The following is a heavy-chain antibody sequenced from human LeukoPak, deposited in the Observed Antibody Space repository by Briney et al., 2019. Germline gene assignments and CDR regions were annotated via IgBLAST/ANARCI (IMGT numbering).Heavy chain of an antibody. CDR1: GYTFTSYY. V-gene: IGHV1-46*01. CDR2: INPSGGST. Sequence: GASVKVSCKASGYTFTSYYMLWVRQAPGQGLEWMGIINPSGGSTSYAQKFQGRVTMTRDMSTSTVYMELSSLRSEDTAVYYCARDGIVATIEGYYYYYYMDVWGKGTTVTVSS. CDR3: ARDGIVATIEGYYYYYYMDV. J-gene: IGHJ6*03. D-gene: IGHD5-12*01.